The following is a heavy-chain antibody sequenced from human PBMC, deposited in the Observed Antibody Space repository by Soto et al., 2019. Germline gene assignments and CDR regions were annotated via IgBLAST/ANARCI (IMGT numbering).Heavy chain of an antibody. D-gene: IGHD2-2*01. Sequence: GGSLRLSCAASGFTFSSYGMHWVRQAPGKGLEWVAVIWYDGSNKYYADSVKGRFTISRDNSKNTLYLQMNSLRAEDTAVYYCARDKSDIVVVPAAMQKGLNYYYYYMDVWGKGTTVTVSS. CDR1: GFTFSSYG. CDR2: IWYDGSNK. V-gene: IGHV3-33*01. CDR3: ARDKSDIVVVPAAMQKGLNYYYYYMDV. J-gene: IGHJ6*03.